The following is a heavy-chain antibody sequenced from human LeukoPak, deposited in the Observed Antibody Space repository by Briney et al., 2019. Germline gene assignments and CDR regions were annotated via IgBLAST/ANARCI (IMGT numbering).Heavy chain of an antibody. D-gene: IGHD5-24*01. CDR2: IIPIFGTA. CDR3: ARGQRWLQLPSYFDY. Sequence: ASVKVSCKASGGTFSSYAISWVRQAPGQGLEWMGGIIPIFGTANYAQKFQGRVTITADESTSTAYMELSSLRSEDTAVYYCARGQRWLQLPSYFDYWGQGTLVTVSS. CDR1: GGTFSSYA. V-gene: IGHV1-69*13. J-gene: IGHJ4*02.